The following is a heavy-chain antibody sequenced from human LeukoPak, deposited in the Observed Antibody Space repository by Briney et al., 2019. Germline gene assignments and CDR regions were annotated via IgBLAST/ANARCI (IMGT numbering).Heavy chain of an antibody. J-gene: IGHJ5*02. D-gene: IGHD3-22*01. CDR3: ATAAGGYFYNWFDP. CDR1: GYTLTELS. CDR2: FDPKDGET. V-gene: IGHV1-24*01. Sequence: ASVKVSCKVSGYTLTELSIYWVRQAPGKGLEWMGGFDPKDGETIYAQKFQGRVTMTEDTSTDTASMELSSPRSEDTAVYYCATAAGGYFYNWFDPWGQGTLVTVSS.